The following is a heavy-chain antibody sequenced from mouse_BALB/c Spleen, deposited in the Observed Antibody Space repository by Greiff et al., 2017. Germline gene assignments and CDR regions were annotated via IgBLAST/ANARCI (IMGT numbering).Heavy chain of an antibody. CDR1: GFTFSSYT. CDR3: TRKKTGTWDY. CDR2: ISSGGSYT. V-gene: IGHV5-6-4*01. Sequence: EVKVEESGGGLVKPGGSLKLSCAASGFTFSSYTMSWVRQTPEKRLEWVATISSGGSYTYYPDSVKGRFTISRDNAKNTLYLQMSSLKSEDTAMYYCTRKKTGTWDYWGQGTTRTVSS. J-gene: IGHJ2*01. D-gene: IGHD4-1*01.